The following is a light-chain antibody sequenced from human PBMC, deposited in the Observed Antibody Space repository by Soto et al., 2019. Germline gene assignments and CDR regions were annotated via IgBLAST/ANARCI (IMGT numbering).Light chain of an antibody. V-gene: IGKV2-28*01. Sequence: DIVMTQSPLSLPVTPGEPASISCRSSQSLLHSNGYNFLDWYLQKPGQSPQLLIYLGSNRASGVPDRFSGSGSGTDFTLRISSVEAEDVGIYYCMQALQTPYTFGQETKLEIK. CDR3: MQALQTPYT. CDR2: LGS. J-gene: IGKJ2*01. CDR1: QSLLHSNGYNF.